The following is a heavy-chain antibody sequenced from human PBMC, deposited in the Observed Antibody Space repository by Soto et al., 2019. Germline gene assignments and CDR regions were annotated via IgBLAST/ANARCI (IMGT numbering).Heavy chain of an antibody. CDR2: ISSGGDTI. CDR1: GFTFSPYS. D-gene: IGHD3-3*01. Sequence: PGGSLRLSCAVSGFTFSPYSMNWVRQAPGKGLEWLSYISSGGDTIYYADSVRGRFTISRDNTKNSLYLQMDSLRDEDTAVYYCARDRSTIYGVVTPIDYWGQGTLVTVSS. CDR3: ARDRSTIYGVVTPIDY. J-gene: IGHJ4*02. V-gene: IGHV3-48*02.